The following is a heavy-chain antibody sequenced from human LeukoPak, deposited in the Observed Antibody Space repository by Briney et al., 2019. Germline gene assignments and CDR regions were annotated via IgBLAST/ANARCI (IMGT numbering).Heavy chain of an antibody. Sequence: PSETLSLTCTVSGFSISSGYYWGWIRQPPGKGLQWIGSIYYSGSTYSNPSLKSRVTISVDTSKNQFSLKLSSVTAADTAVYYCARVEGSGSYLYWGQGTLVTVSS. CDR1: GFSISSGYY. CDR3: ARVEGSGSYLY. V-gene: IGHV4-38-2*02. CDR2: IYYSGST. J-gene: IGHJ4*02. D-gene: IGHD3-10*01.